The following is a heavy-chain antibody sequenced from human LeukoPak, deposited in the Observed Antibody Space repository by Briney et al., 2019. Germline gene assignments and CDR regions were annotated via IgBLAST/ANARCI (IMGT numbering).Heavy chain of an antibody. V-gene: IGHV4-38-2*01. J-gene: IGHJ6*03. Sequence: SSETLSLTCAVSGYSISSGYYWGWIRQPPGKGLEWIGSITSSGNTYYSPSLKSRVTISIDTSKNQFSLKLSSVTAADTAVYYRARHKGLVVGATNYYYYYYMDVWGKGTTVTVSS. CDR2: ITSSGNT. CDR3: ARHKGLVVGATNYYYYYYMDV. D-gene: IGHD1-26*01. CDR1: GYSISSGYY.